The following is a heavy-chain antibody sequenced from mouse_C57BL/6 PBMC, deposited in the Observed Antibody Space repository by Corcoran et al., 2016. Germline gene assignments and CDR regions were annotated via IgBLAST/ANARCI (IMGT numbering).Heavy chain of an antibody. Sequence: VQLPQSGPVLVKPGASVKMSCKASGYTFTDYYMNWVKQSHGKSLEWIGVINPYNGGTSYNQKFKGKATLNVDKSSSTAYMELNSLTSEDSAVYYCARDGYDAWFAYWGQGTLVTVSA. V-gene: IGHV1-19*01. CDR1: GYTFTDYY. D-gene: IGHD2-2*01. CDR3: ARDGYDAWFAY. J-gene: IGHJ3*01. CDR2: INPYNGGT.